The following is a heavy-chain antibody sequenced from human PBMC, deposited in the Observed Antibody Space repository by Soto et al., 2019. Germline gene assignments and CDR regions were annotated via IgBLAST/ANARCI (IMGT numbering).Heavy chain of an antibody. CDR1: GGSISSGGYY. CDR3: ARGRLSGGTYYYYGMDV. J-gene: IGHJ6*02. D-gene: IGHD2-15*01. Sequence: SETLSLTCTVSGGSISSGGYYWSWIRQHPGKGPEWIGYIYYSGSTYYNPSLKSRVTISVDTSKNQFSLKLSSVTAADTAVYYCARGRLSGGTYYYYGMDVWGRGTTVTVSS. V-gene: IGHV4-31*03. CDR2: IYYSGST.